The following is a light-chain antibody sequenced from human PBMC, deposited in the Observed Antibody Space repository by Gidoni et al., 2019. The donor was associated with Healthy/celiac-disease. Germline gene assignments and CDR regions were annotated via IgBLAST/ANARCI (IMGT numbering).Light chain of an antibody. CDR2: WAS. CDR1: PSVLYSYNNQNY. J-gene: IGKJ5*01. Sequence: ILMTHSPYSLPSSLGDRATINCTSSPSVLYSYNNQNYLAWYQQKPGQPPKLLIYWASTRESGVPDRFSGSGYGTDFTLTSSRLQAEDVAVYYCQQDYSTPITFGQGTRLEIK. V-gene: IGKV4-1*01. CDR3: QQDYSTPIT.